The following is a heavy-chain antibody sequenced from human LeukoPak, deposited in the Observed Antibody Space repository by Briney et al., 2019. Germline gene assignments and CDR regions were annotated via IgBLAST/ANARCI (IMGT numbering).Heavy chain of an antibody. V-gene: IGHV1-18*01. J-gene: IGHJ6*03. CDR2: VTSYNGDT. D-gene: IGHD3-10*01. Sequence: ASVRVSCKASGYTFNNYGISWVRQAPGQGLEWMGWVTSYNGDTNYAQKFQGRVTMSADTSTSTAYMELRSLRSDDTAVYYCARGSAGGLWFGELLSMDVWGKGTTVTVSS. CDR1: GYTFNNYG. CDR3: ARGSAGGLWFGELLSMDV.